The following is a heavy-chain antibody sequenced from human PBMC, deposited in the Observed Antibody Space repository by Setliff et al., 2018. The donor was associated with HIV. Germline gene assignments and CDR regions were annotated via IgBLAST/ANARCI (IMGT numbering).Heavy chain of an antibody. Sequence: GGFLRLSCAASGFTFRNYWMTWVRQVPGKGLEWVANIKQEGSRTYYIDSVKGRFTISRDNSKNTLYLQLNSLRPEDTAVYYCASARIPTGGTSTAFDYWGQGTLVTVSS. CDR3: ASARIPTGGTSTAFDY. V-gene: IGHV3-7*01. CDR1: GFTFRNYW. D-gene: IGHD1-1*01. CDR2: IKQEGSRT. J-gene: IGHJ4*02.